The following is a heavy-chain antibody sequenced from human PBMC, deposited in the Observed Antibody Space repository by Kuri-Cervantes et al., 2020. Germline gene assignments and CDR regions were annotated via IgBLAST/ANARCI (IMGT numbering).Heavy chain of an antibody. CDR1: GFTFSSYG. CDR3: ARGLWVAAAGTFFDY. Sequence: GESLKISCASSGFTFSSYGMHWVRQAAGKGLEWVAVIWYDGSNKYYADSVKGRFTISRDNSKNTLYLQMNSLRDEDTAVYYCARGLWVAAAGTFFDYWGQGTLVTVSS. D-gene: IGHD6-13*01. CDR2: IWYDGSNK. J-gene: IGHJ4*02. V-gene: IGHV3-33*01.